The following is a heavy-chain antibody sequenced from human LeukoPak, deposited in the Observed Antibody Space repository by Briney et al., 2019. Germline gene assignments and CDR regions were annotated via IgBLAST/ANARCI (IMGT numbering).Heavy chain of an antibody. D-gene: IGHD5-18*01. CDR2: VSPIFGAA. Sequence: WASVTVSCTASGGTFNNFGINWVRQAPGQGLDWMGGVSPIFGAANYAQRFQGRITITADESTSTAYMELSSLRSEDTAVYYCARFQDTARFDPWGQGTLVTVSS. CDR3: ARFQDTARFDP. CDR1: GGTFNNFG. V-gene: IGHV1-69*13. J-gene: IGHJ5*02.